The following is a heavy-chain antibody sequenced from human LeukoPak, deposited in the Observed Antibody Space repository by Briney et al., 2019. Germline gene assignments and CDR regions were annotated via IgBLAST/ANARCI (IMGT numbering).Heavy chain of an antibody. CDR1: GFTFSNYG. V-gene: IGHV3-23*05. Sequence: PGGSLRLSCAASGFTFSNYGMNWVRQAPGKGLEWVSVTDTSGVITYYTDSVKGRFTISRDNSKNTLSLQMDSLRVEDTAVYYCAKGDTGVIRRYYLDSWGQGTLVTVSS. J-gene: IGHJ4*02. D-gene: IGHD5-18*01. CDR3: AKGDTGVIRRYYLDS. CDR2: TDTSGVIT.